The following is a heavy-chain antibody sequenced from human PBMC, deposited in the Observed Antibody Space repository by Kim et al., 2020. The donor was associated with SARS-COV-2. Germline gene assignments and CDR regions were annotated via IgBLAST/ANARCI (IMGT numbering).Heavy chain of an antibody. CDR2: IYQSGTT. CDR3: ARDPTVIVEVAQRNWFDP. Sequence: SETLSLTCTVSGGSISNSIYYWGWIRQPPGKGLEWIGSIYQSGTTHYNPSFKSRVTISVDTSKNQFSLWLDSVTAADTAIYYCARDPTVIVEVAQRNWFDPWGQGTLVTVSS. J-gene: IGHJ5*02. CDR1: GGSISNSIYY. D-gene: IGHD3-22*01. V-gene: IGHV4-39*07.